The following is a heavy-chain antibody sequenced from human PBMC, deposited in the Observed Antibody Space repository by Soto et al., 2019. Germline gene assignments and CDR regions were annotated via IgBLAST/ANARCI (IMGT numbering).Heavy chain of an antibody. Sequence: SETLSVTCSVSGGSISTSRSYWAWIRQPPGKGLEWLANIFYSGSTFYNPSLASRVSVSVDTSKNEFSLKLRSVTAADTAVYYCARQPTTGDTDLWFDPWGQGTLVTVSS. CDR1: GGSISTSRSY. D-gene: IGHD2-21*01. CDR2: IFYSGST. CDR3: ARQPTTGDTDLWFDP. V-gene: IGHV4-39*01. J-gene: IGHJ5*02.